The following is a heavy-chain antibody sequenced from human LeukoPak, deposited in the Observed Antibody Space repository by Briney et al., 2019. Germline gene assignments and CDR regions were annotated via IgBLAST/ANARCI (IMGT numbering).Heavy chain of an antibody. CDR2: MSSDGSKK. Sequence: GGSLRLSCAASGFTFSSYAMHWVRQTPGKGPEWVAVMSSDGSKKYYADSVKGRFTISRDNSKNTLYLQMNSLRAEDTAVYYCAKKFRGTTVISGDYFDYWGQGTLVTVSS. D-gene: IGHD4-17*01. CDR3: AKKFRGTTVISGDYFDY. J-gene: IGHJ4*02. CDR1: GFTFSSYA. V-gene: IGHV3-30-3*02.